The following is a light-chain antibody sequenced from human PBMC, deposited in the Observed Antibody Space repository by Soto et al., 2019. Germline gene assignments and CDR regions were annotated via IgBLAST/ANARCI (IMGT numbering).Light chain of an antibody. Sequence: DIQMTQSPSSLSASVGDRFTITCRASQSISSYLNWYQQKPGKVPKLLIYGSSTLQSGVPSRFSGSGSGTDFTLTISSLQPEDVATYYCQKYDSDPRTFGQGTKVDI. CDR1: QSISSY. V-gene: IGKV1-27*01. CDR2: GSS. CDR3: QKYDSDPRT. J-gene: IGKJ1*01.